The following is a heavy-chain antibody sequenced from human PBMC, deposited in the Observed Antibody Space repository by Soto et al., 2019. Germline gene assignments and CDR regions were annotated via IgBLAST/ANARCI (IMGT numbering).Heavy chain of an antibody. CDR3: ARGRRTGTTGSF. CDR1: GYTFTSYD. V-gene: IGHV1-8*01. CDR2: MNPNSGNT. D-gene: IGHD1-1*01. J-gene: IGHJ4*02. Sequence: QVQLVQSGAEVKNPGASVKVSFKASGYTFTSYDINWGRQATGQVLEWMGWMNPNSGNTGYAQKFQGRVTMTRNTSISTAYMELSSLRSEDTAVYYCARGRRTGTTGSFWGQGTLVTVSS.